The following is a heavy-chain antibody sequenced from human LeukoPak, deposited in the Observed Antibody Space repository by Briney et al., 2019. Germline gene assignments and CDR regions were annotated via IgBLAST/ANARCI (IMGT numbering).Heavy chain of an antibody. CDR1: GFTFSSYA. CDR3: ARGFLQLTPYYFDY. J-gene: IGHJ4*02. Sequence: PGGSLRLSCAASGFTFSSYAMSWVRQAPEKRLEWVSIIHNDGSTYYADSVKGRFTVSRDDSKNTVSLQMDSLRVDDTGIYYCARGFLQLTPYYFDYWGQGALVTVSS. V-gene: IGHV3-66*01. CDR2: IHNDGST. D-gene: IGHD1-1*01.